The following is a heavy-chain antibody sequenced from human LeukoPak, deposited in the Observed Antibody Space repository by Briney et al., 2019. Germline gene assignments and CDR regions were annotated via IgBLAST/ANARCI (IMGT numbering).Heavy chain of an antibody. CDR1: GYTFTTYY. CDR3: AKDIGAYYYGSGSSGFFDY. Sequence: ASVKVSCKASGYTFTTYYMNWVRQAPGQGLEWMGVINPSGGSTSYAQKFQGRVTMTRDTSTSMVYMELSSLRSEDTALYYCAKDIGAYYYGSGSSGFFDYWGQGTLVTVSS. D-gene: IGHD3-10*01. V-gene: IGHV1-46*01. CDR2: INPSGGST. J-gene: IGHJ4*02.